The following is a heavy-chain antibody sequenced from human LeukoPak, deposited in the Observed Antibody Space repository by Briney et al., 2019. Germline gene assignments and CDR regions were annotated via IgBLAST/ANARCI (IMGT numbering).Heavy chain of an antibody. CDR1: GGSISSYY. CDR3: ARVYDYVWGSYPPGAFDI. CDR2: IYYSGST. Sequence: SETLSLTCTVSGGSISSYYWIWIRQPPGKGLEWIGYIYYSGSTNYNLSLKSRVTISVDTSKNQFSLKLSSVTAADTAVYYCARVYDYVWGSYPPGAFDIWGQGTMVTVSS. V-gene: IGHV4-59*01. J-gene: IGHJ3*02. D-gene: IGHD3-16*02.